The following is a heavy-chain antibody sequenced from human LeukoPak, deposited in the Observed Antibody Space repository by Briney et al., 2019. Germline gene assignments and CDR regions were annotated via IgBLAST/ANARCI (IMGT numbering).Heavy chain of an antibody. Sequence: SETLSLTCTVSGGSISSYYWNWIRQPPGKGLEWMGNIYYSGTTNYNPSLKSRVTISVDTSTNQFSLKLSSVTAADTAIYYCARVGYYDIMTGYYHFDSWGQGTLVTVSS. CDR1: GGSISSYY. V-gene: IGHV4-59*01. CDR3: ARVGYYDIMTGYYHFDS. J-gene: IGHJ4*02. D-gene: IGHD3-9*01. CDR2: IYYSGTT.